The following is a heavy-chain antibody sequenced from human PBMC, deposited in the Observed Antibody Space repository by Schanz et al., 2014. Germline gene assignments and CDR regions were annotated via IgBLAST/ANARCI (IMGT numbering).Heavy chain of an antibody. D-gene: IGHD5-12*01. CDR1: GATFNSYA. Sequence: QVRLVQSGAEVKKPGSSVKVSCKSSGATFNSYAFGWVRQAPGQGLEWLGWINPNSGATSSAQKFQGRVTMTRDTSSSTVYMQLSSLTSDDTAIYYCARVTTGYDSWGQGTLVTVSS. J-gene: IGHJ4*02. V-gene: IGHV1-2*02. CDR3: ARVTTGYDS. CDR2: INPNSGAT.